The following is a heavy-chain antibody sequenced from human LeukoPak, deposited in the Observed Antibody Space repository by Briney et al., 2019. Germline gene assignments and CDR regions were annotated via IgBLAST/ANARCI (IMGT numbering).Heavy chain of an antibody. V-gene: IGHV3-48*01. CDR1: GFTFSSYS. J-gene: IGHJ4*02. CDR3: ARGSTEFDY. Sequence: SGGSLRLSCAASGFTFSSYSMNWVRQAPGKGLEWVSYISSSSTIYYADSVKGRFTISRDNAKNSLYLQMNSLRAEDTAVYYCARGSTEFDYWGQGTLVTVSS. CDR2: ISSSSTI.